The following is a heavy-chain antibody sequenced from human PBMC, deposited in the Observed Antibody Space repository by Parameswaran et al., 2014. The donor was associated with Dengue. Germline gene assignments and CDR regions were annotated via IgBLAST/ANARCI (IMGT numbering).Heavy chain of an antibody. D-gene: IGHD3-22*01. J-gene: IGHJ4*02. CDR3: VRGYGQWLFRSLDY. CDR2: ISYDGSNK. Sequence: WIRQPPGKGLEWVAVISYDGSNKYYADSVKGRFTISRDNSKNTLYLQMNSLRAEDTAVYYCVRGYGQWLFRSLDYWGQGTLVTVSS. V-gene: IGHV3-30-3*01.